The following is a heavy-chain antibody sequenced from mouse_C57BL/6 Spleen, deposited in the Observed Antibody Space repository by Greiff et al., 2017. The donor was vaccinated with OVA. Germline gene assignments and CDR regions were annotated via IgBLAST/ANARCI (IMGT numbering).Heavy chain of an antibody. CDR1: GFNIKDYY. CDR3: TTPITTVDWFAY. V-gene: IGHV14-1*01. CDR2: IDPEDGDT. D-gene: IGHD1-1*01. J-gene: IGHJ3*01. Sequence: VQLQQSGAELVRPGASVKLSCTASGFNIKDYYMHWVKQRPEQGLEWIGRIDPEDGDTEYAPKFQGKATMTADTSSNTAYLQLSSLTSEDTAVYYCTTPITTVDWFAYWGQGTLVTVSA.